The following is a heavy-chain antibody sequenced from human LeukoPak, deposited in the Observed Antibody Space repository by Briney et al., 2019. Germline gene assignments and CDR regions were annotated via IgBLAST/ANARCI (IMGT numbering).Heavy chain of an antibody. CDR1: GFTFSSYA. D-gene: IGHD3-22*01. V-gene: IGHV3-23*01. J-gene: IGHJ4*01. CDR2: ISGSGGNT. CDR3: ARGMSATSSYLELEY. Sequence: GGSLRLSCAASGFTFSSYAMSWVRQSPGKGLEWVSAISGSGGNTYSADSVKGRCTISRDNSLQTLFLHMNSLRAEDTAVYYCARGMSATSSYLELEYWGQEPWSPSPQ.